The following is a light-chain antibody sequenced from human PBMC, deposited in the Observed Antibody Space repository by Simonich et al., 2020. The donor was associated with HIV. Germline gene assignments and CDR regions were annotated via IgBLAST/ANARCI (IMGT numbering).Light chain of an antibody. Sequence: QSALTQPASVSGSPGQSITISCTGTSSDVGSYNLVSWYQQHPGKAPKLIIYEGNKRPSGVSHRFSGSKSGNTASLTISGLQAEDEADYYCSSYTSSSTWVFGGGTKLTVL. V-gene: IGLV2-14*02. CDR2: EGN. CDR1: SSDVGSYNL. J-gene: IGLJ3*02. CDR3: SSYTSSSTWV.